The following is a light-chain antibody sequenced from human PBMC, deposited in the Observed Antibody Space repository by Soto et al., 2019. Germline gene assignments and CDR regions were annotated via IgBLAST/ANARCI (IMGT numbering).Light chain of an antibody. CDR1: SSNIGGNS. V-gene: IGLV1-51*01. CDR3: GSWDSSLSADV. J-gene: IGLJ1*01. Sequence: QSVMTQPPSVSAAPGQKVTISCSGSSSNIGGNSVSWYQQLPGTAPKLLIYDDNKRPSGIPDRFSGSKSGTSATLGITGFQTGDEGDYYCGSWDSSLSADVFGTGIKVTVL. CDR2: DDN.